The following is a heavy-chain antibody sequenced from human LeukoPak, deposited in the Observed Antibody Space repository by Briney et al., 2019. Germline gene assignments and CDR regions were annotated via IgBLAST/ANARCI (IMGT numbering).Heavy chain of an antibody. Sequence: GASVKVSSKDSRDTFTSSAISWVPQAPGQGLEWMGWISAYNGNTNYAQKLQGRATMTTDTSTSTAYMELRSLRSDDTAVYYCARDPGDYNDSSGIYSNPTTGYWGQGTLVTVSS. CDR2: ISAYNGNT. D-gene: IGHD3-22*01. V-gene: IGHV1-18*01. CDR1: RDTFTSSA. J-gene: IGHJ4*02. CDR3: ARDPGDYNDSSGIYSNPTTGY.